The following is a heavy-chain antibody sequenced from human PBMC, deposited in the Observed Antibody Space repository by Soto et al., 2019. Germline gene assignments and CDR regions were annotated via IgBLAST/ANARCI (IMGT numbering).Heavy chain of an antibody. Sequence: SETLSLTCDFSSGTITTSVLWTWVRQFPGKGLEWIGEIAHDGHTNYNPSLSGRVTMSVDLSNSQFSLNVASVTAADTAVYFCGGGRDYDDCGRGTTVTVCS. CDR3: GGGRDYDD. V-gene: IGHV4-4*02. D-gene: IGHD1-26*01. CDR1: SGTITTSVL. J-gene: IGHJ4*02. CDR2: IAHDGHT.